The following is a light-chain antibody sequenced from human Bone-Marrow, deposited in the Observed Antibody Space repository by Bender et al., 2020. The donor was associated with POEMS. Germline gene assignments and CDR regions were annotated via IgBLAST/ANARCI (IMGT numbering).Light chain of an antibody. J-gene: IGLJ1*01. CDR3: HVWDSTVDHV. CDR2: DDS. V-gene: IGLV3-21*03. Sequence: SYVLTQPPSVSVAPGKTARVTCEEDNIGTKTVHWYQQKPGQAPVLVVYDDSVRPSGIPERFSGSNSGTTATLTISRVEAGDEADYYCHVWDSTVDHVFGTGTTVTVL. CDR1: NIGTKT.